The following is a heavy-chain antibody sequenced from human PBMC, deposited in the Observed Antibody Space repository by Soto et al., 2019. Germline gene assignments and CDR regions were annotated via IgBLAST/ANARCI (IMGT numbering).Heavy chain of an antibody. CDR3: AREQQWLVGGAFDI. V-gene: IGHV1-2*02. J-gene: IGHJ3*02. CDR1: GYTFTGYY. CDR2: INPNSGGT. Sequence: ASVKVSCKASGYTFTGYYMHWVLQAPGQGLEWMGWINPNSGGTNYAQKFQGRVTMTRDTSISTAYMELSRLRSDDTAVYYCAREQQWLVGGAFDIWGQGTMVTVSS. D-gene: IGHD6-19*01.